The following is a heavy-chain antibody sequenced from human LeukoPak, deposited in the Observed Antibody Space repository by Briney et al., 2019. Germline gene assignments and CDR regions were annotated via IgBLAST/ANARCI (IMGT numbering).Heavy chain of an antibody. V-gene: IGHV3-30*04. CDR2: ISYDGSNK. D-gene: IGHD1-7*01. CDR1: GFTFSSYA. Sequence: GGSLRLSCAASGFTFSSYAMHWVRQAPGKGLEWVAVISYDGSNKYYADSVKGRFTISRDNSKNTLYLQMNSLRAEDTAVYYCARGKPKMGLTNWNYRYWFDPWGQGTLVTVSS. J-gene: IGHJ5*02. CDR3: ARGKPKMGLTNWNYRYWFDP.